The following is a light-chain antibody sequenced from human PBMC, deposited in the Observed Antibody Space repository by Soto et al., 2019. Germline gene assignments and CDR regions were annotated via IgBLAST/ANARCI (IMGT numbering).Light chain of an antibody. Sequence: IVLTHSPCTLSLSPLCRVTLSCMAIQIIISSYLSWYQQKPGQAPRLLIYGASSRATGIPDRFSGSGSGTDFTFTISSLEPEDFAVYYCQQRSNWPQTFGQGTKV. J-gene: IGKJ1*01. CDR2: GAS. CDR1: QIIISSY. CDR3: QQRSNWPQT. V-gene: IGKV3D-20*02.